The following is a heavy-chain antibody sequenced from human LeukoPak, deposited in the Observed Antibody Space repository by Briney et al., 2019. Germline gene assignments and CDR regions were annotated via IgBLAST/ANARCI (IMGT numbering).Heavy chain of an antibody. CDR2: IYYSGST. CDR1: GGSISSYY. D-gene: IGHD3-9*01. V-gene: IGHV4-59*01. Sequence: SETLSLTCTVSGGSISSYYWSWIRQPPGKGLEWIGYIYYSGSTNYNPSLKSRVTISVDTSKNQFSLKLSSVTAADTAVYYCARVWNDILTGNAFDIWGQGTMVTVSS. J-gene: IGHJ3*02. CDR3: ARVWNDILTGNAFDI.